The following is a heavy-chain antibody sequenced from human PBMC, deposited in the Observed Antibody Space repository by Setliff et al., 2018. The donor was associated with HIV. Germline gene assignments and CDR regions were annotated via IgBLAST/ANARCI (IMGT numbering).Heavy chain of an antibody. Sequence: GGSLRLSCAVSGFTFITSTMNWVRQAPGKGLEWVASISSSGSYIHYADSVKGRFTVSRDNGKDSLYLQMNSLRAEDTAVYYCARDASPTGDAFDIWGQGTMVTVSS. CDR1: GFTFITST. CDR3: ARDASPTGDAFDI. V-gene: IGHV3-21*01. J-gene: IGHJ3*02. D-gene: IGHD1-1*01. CDR2: ISSSGSYI.